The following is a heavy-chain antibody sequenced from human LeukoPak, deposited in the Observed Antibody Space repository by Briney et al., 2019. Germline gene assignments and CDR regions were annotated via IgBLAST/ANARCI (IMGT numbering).Heavy chain of an antibody. J-gene: IGHJ4*02. D-gene: IGHD6-19*01. CDR2: ISSSSSYI. CDR1: GFTFSSYS. Sequence: GGSLRLSCAVSGFTFSSYSMNWVRQAPGKGMKWVSSISSSSSYIYYADSMKGRFTISRDNAKNSLYLQMNSLRAEDTAVYYCARILAVAGPTYYFDYWGQGTLVTVSS. V-gene: IGHV3-21*01. CDR3: ARILAVAGPTYYFDY.